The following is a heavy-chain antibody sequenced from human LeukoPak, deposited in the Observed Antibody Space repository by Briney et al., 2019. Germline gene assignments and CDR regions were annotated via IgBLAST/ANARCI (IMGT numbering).Heavy chain of an antibody. CDR2: IYYSGST. J-gene: IGHJ4*02. CDR1: GGSISSGGYY. V-gene: IGHV4-31*03. CDR3: ARLELDYGGNPGSVLFDY. D-gene: IGHD4-23*01. Sequence: SETLSLTCTVSGGSISSGGYYWSWIRQHPGKGLEWIGYIYYSGSTYYNPSLKSRVTISVDTSKNQFSLKLSSVTAADTAVYYCARLELDYGGNPGSVLFDYWGQGTLVTVSS.